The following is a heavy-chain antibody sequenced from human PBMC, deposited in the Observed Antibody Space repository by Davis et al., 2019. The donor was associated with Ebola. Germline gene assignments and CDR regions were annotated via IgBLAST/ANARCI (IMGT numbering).Heavy chain of an antibody. CDR2: IDGSGDTV. J-gene: IGHJ4*02. CDR3: ARLQGATFDY. Sequence: PGGSLRLSCAASGFAFSNYELNWVRQAPGKGLEWLSYIDGSGDTVYYAESVKGRFTISRDNSKNSLYLQMNSLKAEDTAVYYCARLQGATFDYWGQGALVTVSS. CDR1: GFAFSNYE. V-gene: IGHV3-48*03. D-gene: IGHD1-26*01.